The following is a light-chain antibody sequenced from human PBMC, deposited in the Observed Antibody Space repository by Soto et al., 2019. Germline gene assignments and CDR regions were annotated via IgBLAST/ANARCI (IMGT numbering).Light chain of an antibody. V-gene: IGKV1-5*03. J-gene: IGKJ1*01. CDR1: QTISSW. CDR2: KAS. CDR3: RHYNSYSEA. Sequence: DIQMTQSPSTVSGSVGDRVTITCLATQTISSWLAWYQQKQGEAPKVVIYKASTLKSGVPSRFSGSGSGPEFTRTISSLQHDDVETDDCRHYNSYSEAFGQGTKVDIK.